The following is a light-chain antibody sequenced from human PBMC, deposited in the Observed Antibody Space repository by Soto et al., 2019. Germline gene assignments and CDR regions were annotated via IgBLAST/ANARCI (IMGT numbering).Light chain of an antibody. CDR1: QSVSNN. Sequence: EIVMTQSPATLSVSPGERATLSCRASQSVSNNLAWYQQKPGQAPRLLNFGASTRATGIPARFSGSGSGTDFPLTISSLQSEDFAVYYCQQYNNWPPLTFGGGTKVEIK. CDR2: GAS. V-gene: IGKV3D-15*01. J-gene: IGKJ4*01. CDR3: QQYNNWPPLT.